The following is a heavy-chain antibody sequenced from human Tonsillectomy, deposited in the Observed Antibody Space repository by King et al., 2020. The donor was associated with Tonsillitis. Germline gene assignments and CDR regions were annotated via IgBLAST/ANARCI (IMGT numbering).Heavy chain of an antibody. CDR3: ARRPYGDNAFDI. D-gene: IGHD4-17*01. J-gene: IGHJ3*02. CDR2: IYYSGST. Sequence: VQLQESGPGLVKPSETLSLTCTVSGGSISSYYWSWIRQPPGKGLEWIGYIYYSGSTNYNPSLKSRVTISVDTSKNQFSLKLSSVTAADTAVYYCARRPYGDNAFDIWGQGTMVTVSS. V-gene: IGHV4-59*08. CDR1: GGSISSYY.